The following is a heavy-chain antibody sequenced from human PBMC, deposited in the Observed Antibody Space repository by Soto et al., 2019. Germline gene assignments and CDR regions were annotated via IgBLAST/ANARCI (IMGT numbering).Heavy chain of an antibody. CDR2: IYYSGRT. Sequence: QVQLQEPGPGLVKPSQTLSLTCTVSGGSISSGDYYWSWIRQPPGKGLEWIGYIYYSGRTYYNPSLKSRVTSSVDTSKNQFSLKLSSVTAADTAVYYCATSRRYSRVCFEYGGQGTLVTVSS. J-gene: IGHJ4*02. CDR1: GGSISSGDYY. CDR3: ATSRRYSRVCFEY. V-gene: IGHV4-30-4*01. D-gene: IGHD6-13*01.